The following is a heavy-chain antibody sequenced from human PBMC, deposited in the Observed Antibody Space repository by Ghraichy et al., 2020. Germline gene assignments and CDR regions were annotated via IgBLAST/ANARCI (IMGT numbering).Heavy chain of an antibody. D-gene: IGHD3-3*01. V-gene: IGHV4-34*01. CDR1: GGSFSGYY. J-gene: IGHJ6*03. CDR3: VRRGSLLRFSYYMDV. CDR2: INHSGST. Sequence: ETLSLTCAVYGGSFSGYYWSWIRQPPGKGLEWIGEINHSGSTNYNPSLKSRVTISVDTSKNQFSLKLSSVTAADTAVYYCVRRGSLLRFSYYMDVWGKGTTVTVSS.